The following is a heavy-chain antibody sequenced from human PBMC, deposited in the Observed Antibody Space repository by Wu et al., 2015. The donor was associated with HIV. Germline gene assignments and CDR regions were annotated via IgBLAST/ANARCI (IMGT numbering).Heavy chain of an antibody. J-gene: IGHJ4*02. V-gene: IGHV1-69*12. CDR2: IVPILGTT. Sequence: QVQLVQSGAEVKKPGSSVKVSCKASGGTFSRYAISWVRQAPGQGLEWMGGIVPILGTTHFAQKFQGRVTITADESTSISYMELSSLRSEDTAVYYCASSPYDSSGYFYGGFFDYRGQGTLVPVSS. D-gene: IGHD3-22*01. CDR3: ASSPYDSSGYFYGGFFDY. CDR1: GGTFSRYA.